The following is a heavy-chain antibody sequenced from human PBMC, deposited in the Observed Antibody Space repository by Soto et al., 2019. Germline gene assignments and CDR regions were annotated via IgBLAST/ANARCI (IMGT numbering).Heavy chain of an antibody. Sequence: EVQLVESGGGLVQPGGSLKLSCAASGFTFSGSAMHWVRQASGKGLEWVGRIRSKANSYATAYAASVKGRFTISRDDSKNTAYLQMNSLKTEDTAVYYCTSGDGGNYYYYGMDVWGQGTTVTVSS. CDR3: TSGDGGNYYYYGMDV. J-gene: IGHJ6*02. CDR2: IRSKANSYAT. D-gene: IGHD2-15*01. V-gene: IGHV3-73*02. CDR1: GFTFSGSA.